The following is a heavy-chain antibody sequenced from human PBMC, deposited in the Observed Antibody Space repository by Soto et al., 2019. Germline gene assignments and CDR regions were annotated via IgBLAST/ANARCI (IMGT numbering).Heavy chain of an antibody. CDR1: GGSISSYY. CDR3: ARGPRYCSGGSWSSGYYFAY. D-gene: IGHD2-15*01. Sequence: SETLSLTCTVSGGSISSYYWSWIRQPPVKGLDWIGYIYYSGSTNYNPSLKSRVTISVDTSKNQFSLKLSSVTAADTAVYYCARGPRYCSGGSWSSGYYFAYWGRGTLVTVSS. J-gene: IGHJ4*02. CDR2: IYYSGST. V-gene: IGHV4-59*08.